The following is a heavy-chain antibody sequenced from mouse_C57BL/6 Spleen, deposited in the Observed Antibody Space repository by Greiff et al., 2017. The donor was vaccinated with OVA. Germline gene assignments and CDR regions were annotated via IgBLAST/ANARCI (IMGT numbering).Heavy chain of an antibody. V-gene: IGHV1-69*01. CDR2: IDPSDSYN. Sequence: QVQLQQPGAELVLPGASVKLSCKASGYTFTSYWMHWVKQRPGQGLEWIGVIDPSDSYNNYNQKSMGKSTLTVDKSTSTAYMQLSSLTAEDASVYYCARSIYDGYYWFAYWGQGTIVTVSA. CDR3: ARSIYDGYYWFAY. D-gene: IGHD2-3*01. CDR1: GYTFTSYW. J-gene: IGHJ3*01.